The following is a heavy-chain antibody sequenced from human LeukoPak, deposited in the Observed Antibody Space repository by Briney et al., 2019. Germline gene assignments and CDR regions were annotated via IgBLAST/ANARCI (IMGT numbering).Heavy chain of an antibody. J-gene: IGHJ3*02. Sequence: PSETLSLTCAVSGGSFSGYYWSWIRQPPGKGLEWIGEINNSGSTNYNPYRKSTVSISVDTCRNQFSLKLTSGTAADSAVYYCARDPYGSWSGYYRGDAFDIWGQGTMVTVSS. CDR2: INNSGST. V-gene: IGHV4-34*01. D-gene: IGHD3-3*01. CDR1: GGSFSGYY. CDR3: ARDPYGSWSGYYRGDAFDI.